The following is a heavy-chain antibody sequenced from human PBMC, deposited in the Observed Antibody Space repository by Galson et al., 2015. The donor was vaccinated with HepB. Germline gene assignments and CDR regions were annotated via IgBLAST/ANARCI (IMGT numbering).Heavy chain of an antibody. V-gene: IGHV4-39*01. CDR2: IYYSGST. J-gene: IGHJ5*02. CDR3: ASVLSFPPKDESWFDP. Sequence: SSSYYWGWIRQPPGKGLEWIGSIYYSGSTYYNPSLKSRVTISLDTSKNQFSLKLSSVTAADTAVYYCASVLSFPPKDESWFDPWGQGTLVTVSS. D-gene: IGHD2/OR15-2a*01. CDR1: SSSYY.